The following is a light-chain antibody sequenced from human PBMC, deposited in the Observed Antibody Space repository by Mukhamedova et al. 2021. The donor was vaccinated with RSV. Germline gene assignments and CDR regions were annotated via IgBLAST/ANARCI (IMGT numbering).Light chain of an antibody. CDR2: AAS. CDR3: QKYNSAPYT. J-gene: IGKJ2*01. V-gene: IGKV1-27*01. Sequence: WYQRRVHGKAPNLLIFAASSLQSGVPSRFSGSGSGTDFTLTISSLQPEDVATYYCQKYNSAPYTFGQGTKLEIK.